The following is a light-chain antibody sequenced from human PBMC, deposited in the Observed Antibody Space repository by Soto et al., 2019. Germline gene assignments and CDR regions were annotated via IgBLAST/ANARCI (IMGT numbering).Light chain of an antibody. J-gene: IGKJ1*01. V-gene: IGKV3-15*01. Sequence: EIVMTQSPATLSLSPGERATLFCRASQSVGNKLVWYQQKPGQAPRLLIFNAITRATGIPARFSGSGSGTEFTLTISSLQSEDFAVYYCQHYNNHLAWTFGQGTKVEIK. CDR1: QSVGNK. CDR2: NAI. CDR3: QHYNNHLAWT.